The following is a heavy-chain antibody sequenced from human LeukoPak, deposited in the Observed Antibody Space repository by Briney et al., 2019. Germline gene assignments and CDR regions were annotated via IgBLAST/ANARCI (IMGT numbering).Heavy chain of an antibody. Sequence: PGGALRLSCAASGFTLSSYWMSWVRQAPGKGLEGVANIKQDGSEKYYVDSVKGRFTISRDNAKNSLYLQMTSLRAEDTAVYYCARGHIRLVFVALTGPYFDYWGQGTLVTVSS. CDR1: GFTLSSYW. CDR3: ARGHIRLVFVALTGPYFDY. V-gene: IGHV3-7*03. D-gene: IGHD3-9*01. CDR2: IKQDGSEK. J-gene: IGHJ4*02.